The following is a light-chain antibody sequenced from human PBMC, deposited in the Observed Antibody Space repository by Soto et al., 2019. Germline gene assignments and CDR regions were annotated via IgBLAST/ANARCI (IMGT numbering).Light chain of an antibody. Sequence: QSALTQPASVSGSPGQSITISCTGTSSDVGAYNYVSWYQQHPGKAPKLMIHDVSNRPSGVSNRFSGSKSGNTASLTISGLQAEDEADYYCSSYTSSSTPYVFGPGTKLTVL. CDR1: SSDVGAYNY. CDR2: DVS. J-gene: IGLJ1*01. CDR3: SSYTSSSTPYV. V-gene: IGLV2-14*01.